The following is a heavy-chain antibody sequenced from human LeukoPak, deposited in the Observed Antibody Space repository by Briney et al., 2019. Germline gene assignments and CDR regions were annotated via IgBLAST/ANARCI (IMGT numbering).Heavy chain of an antibody. D-gene: IGHD1-26*01. Sequence: SETLSLTCTVSGGSISSYYWSWIRQPPGKGPEWIGYIYYSGSTNYNPSLKSRVTISVDTSKNQFSLKLSSVTAADTAVYYCARVSGATIDYYYYYYMDVWGKGTTVTVSS. CDR1: GGSISSYY. J-gene: IGHJ6*03. CDR2: IYYSGST. CDR3: ARVSGATIDYYYYYYMDV. V-gene: IGHV4-59*01.